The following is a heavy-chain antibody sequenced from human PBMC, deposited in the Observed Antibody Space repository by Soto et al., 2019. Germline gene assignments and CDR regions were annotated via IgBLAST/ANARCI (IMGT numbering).Heavy chain of an antibody. Sequence: GGSLRLSCAASGFTFGSYWMNWVRLIPGKGLEWVAYIKPDGSATYYVDSVKGRFTISRDNAKNSLYLQMSSLRVEDTSVYYCARAGYCGPGCYYYFDYWGQGTLVTVSS. D-gene: IGHD2-21*02. CDR2: IKPDGSAT. V-gene: IGHV3-7*01. CDR1: GFTFGSYW. J-gene: IGHJ4*02. CDR3: ARAGYCGPGCYYYFDY.